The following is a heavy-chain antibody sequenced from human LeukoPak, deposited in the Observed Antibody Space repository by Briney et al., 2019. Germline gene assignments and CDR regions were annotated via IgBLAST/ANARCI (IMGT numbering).Heavy chain of an antibody. CDR1: GFTFNNYG. Sequence: GGSLRPSCAASGFTFNNYGVHWVRQAPGKGLEWVAVISYDGRNKHYPDSVKGRFTISRDISTDTLWLQMDSLRTEDTAVYYCAKGPLRGTAAAIDYWGQGTLVTVSS. CDR2: ISYDGRNK. V-gene: IGHV3-30*18. J-gene: IGHJ4*02. CDR3: AKGPLRGTAAAIDY. D-gene: IGHD2-2*01.